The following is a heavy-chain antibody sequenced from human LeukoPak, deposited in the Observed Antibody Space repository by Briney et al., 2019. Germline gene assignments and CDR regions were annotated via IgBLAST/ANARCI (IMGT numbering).Heavy chain of an antibody. CDR1: GFAVSSNY. Sequence: GGSLRLSCAASGFAVSSNYLSWVRQAPGEGLEWVSVIFSGGATYYADSVKGRFTISRDSSKNTLYLQMNSLRAEDTAVYYCARGLATTLNFDYWGQGTLVTVSS. J-gene: IGHJ4*02. CDR3: ARGLATTLNFDY. D-gene: IGHD1-1*01. CDR2: IFSGGAT. V-gene: IGHV3-53*01.